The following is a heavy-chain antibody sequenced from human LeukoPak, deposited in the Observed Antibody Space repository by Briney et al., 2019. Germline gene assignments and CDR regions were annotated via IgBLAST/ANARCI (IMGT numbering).Heavy chain of an antibody. Sequence: GGSLRLSCAASGFTFSSHSMNWVRQAPGKGLGWVSYISSSSSTIYYADSVKGRFTISRDNAKNSLYLQMNSLRAEDTAVCYCARGAYYYEDWGQGTLVTVSS. CDR3: ARGAYYYED. J-gene: IGHJ4*02. V-gene: IGHV3-48*01. CDR1: GFTFSSHS. CDR2: ISSSSSTI. D-gene: IGHD3-22*01.